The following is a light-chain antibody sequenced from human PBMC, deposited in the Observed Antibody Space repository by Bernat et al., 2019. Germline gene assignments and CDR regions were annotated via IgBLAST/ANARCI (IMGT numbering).Light chain of an antibody. Sequence: DIQMTQSPSTLSASVGDRVTITCRASQSISSWLAWYQQKPGKAPKLLIYKASSLESGVPSRFSGSGSGTEFPLTISSLQPDDFASYYCQQYNSYSLITFGQGTRLEIK. CDR1: QSISSW. J-gene: IGKJ5*01. V-gene: IGKV1-5*03. CDR2: KAS. CDR3: QQYNSYSLIT.